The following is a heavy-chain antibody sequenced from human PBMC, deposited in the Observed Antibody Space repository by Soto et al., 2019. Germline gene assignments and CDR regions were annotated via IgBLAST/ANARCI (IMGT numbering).Heavy chain of an antibody. D-gene: IGHD3-22*01. CDR2: ISYAGNKK. V-gene: IGHV3-30*18. CDR3: AKDQGYDSSGYLPYFDY. CDR1: GLTFSYYD. J-gene: IGHJ4*02. Sequence: QVQLVESGGGVVQPGRSLRLSCEASGLTFSYYDMHWVRQVPGKGLEWVACISYAGNKKYYSDSVKGRFTISRDNSKNTLYLQMNSLRPEDTAVYYYAKDQGYDSSGYLPYFDYWGQGTLVTVSS.